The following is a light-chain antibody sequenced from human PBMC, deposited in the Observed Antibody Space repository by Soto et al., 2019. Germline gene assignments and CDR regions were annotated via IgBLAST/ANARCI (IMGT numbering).Light chain of an antibody. Sequence: QSVLTQPASVSGSPGQSITISRTGTSSDVGSYNYVSWYQQHPGKAPKLVIYDVSKRPSGVPDRFSGSKSGNTASLTVSGLQAEDEADYSCCSYAGTYTQWVFXGGTQMTVL. V-gene: IGLV2-11*01. CDR3: CSYAGTYTQWV. J-gene: IGLJ3*02. CDR2: DVS. CDR1: SSDVGSYNY.